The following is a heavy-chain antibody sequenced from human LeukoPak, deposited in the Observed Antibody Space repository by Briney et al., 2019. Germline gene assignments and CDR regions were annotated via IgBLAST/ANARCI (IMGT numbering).Heavy chain of an antibody. D-gene: IGHD6-13*01. CDR2: IRSKANSYAT. Sequence: GGSLRLSSAASGFTFSGSAMHWVRQASGKGLEWVGRIRSKANSYATAYAASVKGRFTISRDDSKNTAYLQMNSLKTEDTAVYYCTRHRFSSSPVLMDVWGKGTTVTVSS. J-gene: IGHJ6*04. CDR3: TRHRFSSSPVLMDV. V-gene: IGHV3-73*01. CDR1: GFTFSGSA.